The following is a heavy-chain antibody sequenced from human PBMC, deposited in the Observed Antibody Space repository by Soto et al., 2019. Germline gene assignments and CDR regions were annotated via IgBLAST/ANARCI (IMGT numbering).Heavy chain of an antibody. D-gene: IGHD6-13*01. Sequence: GGSLRLSCAASGFTFSDYYMSWIRQAPGKGLEWVSYIRSSSSYTNYADSVKGRFTISRDNAKNSLYLQMNSLRAEDTAVYYCARRIAAAGTGAIDIWGQGTMVTVSS. J-gene: IGHJ3*02. CDR1: GFTFSDYY. CDR2: IRSSSSYT. CDR3: ARRIAAAGTGAIDI. V-gene: IGHV3-11*06.